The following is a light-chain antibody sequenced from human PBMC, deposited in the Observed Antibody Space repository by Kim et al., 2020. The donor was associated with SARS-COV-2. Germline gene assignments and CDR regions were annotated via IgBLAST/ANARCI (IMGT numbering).Light chain of an antibody. Sequence: YNSFSWSPQHPSLAPKLLIFAFHQRPSGLSDLFSGSNSGFSSSLTISGLPAEDSSDYYCISYASTRSYVFGTGTTVTVL. J-gene: IGLJ1*01. CDR2: AFH. V-gene: IGLV2-14*04. CDR1: YNS. CDR3: ISYASTRSYV.